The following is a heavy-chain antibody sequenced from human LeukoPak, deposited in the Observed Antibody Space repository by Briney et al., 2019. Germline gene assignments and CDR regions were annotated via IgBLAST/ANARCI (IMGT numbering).Heavy chain of an antibody. CDR3: ATYRQVLLPFES. D-gene: IGHD2-8*02. CDR1: GFTFSTYW. V-gene: IGHV3-7*01. CDR2: IKQDGSEK. Sequence: GGSLRLSCAASGFTFSTYWMTWVRQAPGKGLEWVANIKQDGSEKYFVDSVKGRFTISRDNANNSLYLQMNSLRAEDTAVYYCATYRQVLLPFESWGQGTLVTVSS. J-gene: IGHJ4*02.